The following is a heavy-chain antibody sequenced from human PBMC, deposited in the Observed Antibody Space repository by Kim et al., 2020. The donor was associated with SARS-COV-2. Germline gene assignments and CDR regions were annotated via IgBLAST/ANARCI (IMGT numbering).Heavy chain of an antibody. V-gene: IGHV1-2*02. D-gene: IGHD3-3*01. Sequence: ASVKVSCKGSGYTFTDYYLHWVRQAPGQGLEWMGWIDPTGGGTLYSESFQGRVTMTRDTAIDTAYMELKSLRNDDTAVYFCARGPVLRFLEKADMDVWGKGTTVTVSS. J-gene: IGHJ6*03. CDR2: IDPTGGGT. CDR1: GYTFTDYY. CDR3: ARGPVLRFLEKADMDV.